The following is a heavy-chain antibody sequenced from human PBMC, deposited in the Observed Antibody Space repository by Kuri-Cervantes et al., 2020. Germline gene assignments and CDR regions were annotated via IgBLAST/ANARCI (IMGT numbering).Heavy chain of an antibody. CDR2: INHSGST. CDR3: AKDFLWGSYPGP. V-gene: IGHV4-34*01. J-gene: IGHJ5*02. Sequence: ESLKISCAVYGGSFSGYYWSWIRQPPGKGLEWIGEINHSGSTNYNPSLKSRVTISVDTSKNQFSLKLSSVTAADTAVYYCAKDFLWGSYPGPWGQGTLVTVSS. D-gene: IGHD3-16*02. CDR1: GGSFSGYY.